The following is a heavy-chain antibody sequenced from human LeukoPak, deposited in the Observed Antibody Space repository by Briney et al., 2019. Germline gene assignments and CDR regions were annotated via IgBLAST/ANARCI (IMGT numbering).Heavy chain of an antibody. CDR2: INHSGST. CDR3: ARRWIGLESYLFDY. V-gene: IGHV4-34*01. CDR1: GGSFSGYF. D-gene: IGHD3-10*01. J-gene: IGHJ4*02. Sequence: KSSETLSLTCAVYGGSFSGYFWSWIRQPPGKGLEWIGEINHSGSTNYNPSLKSRVTISVDMSKNQFSLKLSSVTAADTAVYYCARRWIGLESYLFDYWGQGTLVTVSS.